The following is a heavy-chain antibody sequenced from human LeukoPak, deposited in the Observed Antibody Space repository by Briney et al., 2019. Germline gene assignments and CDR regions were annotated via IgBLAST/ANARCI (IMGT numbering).Heavy chain of an antibody. J-gene: IGHJ4*02. V-gene: IGHV4-39*07. D-gene: IGHD3/OR15-3a*01. Sequence: SETLSLTCTVSGGSISSSSYYWGWIRQPPGKGLEWIGSIYYIGGTNYNPSLKSRVTISIDTSKNQFSLKLSSVTAADTAVYYCARGGTGYSPQTWLNFDYWGQGTLVTVSS. CDR2: IYYIGGT. CDR1: GGSISSSSYY. CDR3: ARGGTGYSPQTWLNFDY.